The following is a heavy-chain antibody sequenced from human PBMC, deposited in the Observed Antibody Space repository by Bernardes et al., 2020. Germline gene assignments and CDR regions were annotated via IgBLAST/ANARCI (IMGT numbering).Heavy chain of an antibody. J-gene: IGHJ4*02. CDR1: GFTFSSYA. Sequence: GGSLRLSCAASGFTFSSYAMSWVRQAPGKGLEWVSSITGSGVSTYYADSVKGRFTISRDNSKYTLDLQMNTLRAEDTAVYYCAKGSTSYPNYFDYWGQGTLVTGSS. CDR2: ITGSGVST. CDR3: AKGSTSYPNYFDY. V-gene: IGHV3-23*01. D-gene: IGHD5-18*01.